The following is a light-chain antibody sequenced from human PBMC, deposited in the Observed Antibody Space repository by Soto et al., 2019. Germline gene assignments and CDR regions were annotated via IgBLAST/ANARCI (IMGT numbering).Light chain of an antibody. J-gene: IGKJ3*01. Sequence: GDRVTIACRTSQSVTTWLAWYQQKPGRAPKLLIYHASSLESGVPSRFSGSGSGTEFTLTISSLQPDDFATYYCQQYHTYPMVTFGPGTKVDI. V-gene: IGKV1-5*01. CDR2: HAS. CDR3: QQYHTYPMVT. CDR1: QSVTTW.